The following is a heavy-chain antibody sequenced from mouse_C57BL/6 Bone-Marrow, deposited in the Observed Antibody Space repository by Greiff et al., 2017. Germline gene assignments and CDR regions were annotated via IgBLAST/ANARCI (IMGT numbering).Heavy chain of an antibody. D-gene: IGHD1-1*01. CDR2: IYPGDGDT. Sequence: QVQLQQSGPELVKPGASVKISCKASGYAFSSSWMNWVKQRPGKGLEWIGRIYPGDGDTNYNGKFKGKATLTADKSSSTAYMQLSSLTSEDSAVYFCARASFITTVVKDYWGQGTTLTVSS. V-gene: IGHV1-82*01. CDR1: GYAFSSSW. CDR3: ARASFITTVVKDY. J-gene: IGHJ2*01.